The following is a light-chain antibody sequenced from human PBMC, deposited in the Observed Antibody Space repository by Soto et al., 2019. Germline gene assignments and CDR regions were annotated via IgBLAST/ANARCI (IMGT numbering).Light chain of an antibody. CDR2: DAS. CDR1: QRISRS. CDR3: QRYNALWA. V-gene: IGKV1-5*01. Sequence: DIQMTQSPSTLSAAVGDRVTITCRASQRISRSLAWYQQKPGKAPKLLIYDASSLESGVPSRFSGSGSGTEFTLTISSLQPDDFATYYCQRYNALWAFGQGTKVEIK. J-gene: IGKJ1*01.